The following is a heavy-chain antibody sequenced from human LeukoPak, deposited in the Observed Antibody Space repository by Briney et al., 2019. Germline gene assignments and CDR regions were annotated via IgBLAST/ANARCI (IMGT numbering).Heavy chain of an antibody. CDR1: GFTFDDYT. J-gene: IGHJ4*02. V-gene: IGHV3-43*01. Sequence: GGSLRLSCAASGFTFDDYTLHWVRQAPGKGLEWVSLISWDGDSTYYADSVKGRFAISRDNSKNSLYLQMNSLRTEDTALYYCAKDSAHLDTVTTLSYFDYWGQGTLVTVSS. CDR2: ISWDGDST. D-gene: IGHD4-17*01. CDR3: AKDSAHLDTVTTLSYFDY.